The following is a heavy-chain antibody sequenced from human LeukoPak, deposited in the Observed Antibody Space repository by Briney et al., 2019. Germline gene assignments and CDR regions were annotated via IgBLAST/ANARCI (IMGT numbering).Heavy chain of an antibody. J-gene: IGHJ6*02. CDR1: GGSVSSGSYY. Sequence: PSETLSLTCTVSGGSVSSGSYYWSWIRQPPGKGLEWIGYIYYSGSTNYNPSLKSRVTISVDTSKNQFSLKLSSVTAADTAVYYCARARVVVVAAKSDYYGMDVWGQGTTVTVSS. CDR2: IYYSGST. V-gene: IGHV4-61*01. CDR3: ARARVVVVAAKSDYYGMDV. D-gene: IGHD2-15*01.